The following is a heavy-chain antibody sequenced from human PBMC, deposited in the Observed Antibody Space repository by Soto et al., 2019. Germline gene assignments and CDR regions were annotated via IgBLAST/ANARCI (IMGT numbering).Heavy chain of an antibody. CDR3: ASEFIWSSSSAY. CDR2: ISSSSSYI. Sequence: EVQLVESGGGLVKPGGSLRLSCAASGFTFSSYSMNWVRQAPGKGLEWVSSISSSSSYIYYADSGKGRFTIPRDNAKNSLYLQMNSLRAEDTAVYYCASEFIWSSSSAYWGQGTLVTVSS. CDR1: GFTFSSYS. D-gene: IGHD6-6*01. J-gene: IGHJ4*02. V-gene: IGHV3-21*01.